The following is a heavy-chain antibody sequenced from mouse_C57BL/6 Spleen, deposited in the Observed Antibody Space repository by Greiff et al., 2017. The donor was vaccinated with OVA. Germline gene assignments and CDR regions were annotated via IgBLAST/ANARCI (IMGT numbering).Heavy chain of an antibody. CDR2: IHPSDSDT. D-gene: IGHD2-4*01. CDR1: GYTFTSYW. CDR3: AMGDYDAL. V-gene: IGHV1-74*01. Sequence: QVQLKQPGAELVKPGASVKVSCKASGYTFTSYWMHWVKQRPGQGLEWIGRIHPSDSDTNYNQKFKGKATLTVDKSSSTAYMQLSSLTAGDSAVYYCAMGDYDALWGQGTLVTVSA. J-gene: IGHJ3*01.